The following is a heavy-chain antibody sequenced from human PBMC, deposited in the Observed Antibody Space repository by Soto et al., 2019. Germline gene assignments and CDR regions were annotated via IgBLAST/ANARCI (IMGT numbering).Heavy chain of an antibody. J-gene: IGHJ4*02. CDR2: ISYDESNK. Sequence: GASLRLSCAASGFTFSSYAMHWVRQAPGKGLEWVAVISYDESNKYYADSVKGRFTISRDNSKNTLYLQMNSLRAEDTAVYYCASGPPPHSSGWYYFDYWGQGTLVTVSS. V-gene: IGHV3-30-3*01. D-gene: IGHD6-19*01. CDR3: ASGPPPHSSGWYYFDY. CDR1: GFTFSSYA.